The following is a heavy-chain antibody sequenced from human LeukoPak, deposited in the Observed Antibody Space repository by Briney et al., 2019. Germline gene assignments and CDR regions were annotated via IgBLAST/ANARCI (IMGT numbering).Heavy chain of an antibody. D-gene: IGHD2-2*01. CDR3: ARADCSSTSCYDDY. J-gene: IGHJ4*02. V-gene: IGHV1-69*05. CDR2: IIPIFGTA. Sequence: SVKVSCKASGGTFSSYAISWVRQAPGQGLEWMGRIIPIFGTANYAQKFQGRVTITTDESASTAYMELSNLRSEDTAVYYCARADCSSTSCYDDYWGQGTLVTVSS. CDR1: GGTFSSYA.